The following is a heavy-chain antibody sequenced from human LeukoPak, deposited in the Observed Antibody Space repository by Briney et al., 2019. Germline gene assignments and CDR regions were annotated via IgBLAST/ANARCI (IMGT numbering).Heavy chain of an antibody. J-gene: IGHJ3*02. D-gene: IGHD3-3*01. CDR1: GYTLTELS. CDR2: FDPEDGET. V-gene: IGHV1-24*01. Sequence: ASVKVPCKVSGYTLTELSMHWARQAPGKGLEWMGGFDPEDGETIYAQKFQGRVTMTEDTSTDTAYMELSSLRSEDTAVYYCAEWKPTYDAFDIWGQGTMVTVSS. CDR3: AEWKPTYDAFDI.